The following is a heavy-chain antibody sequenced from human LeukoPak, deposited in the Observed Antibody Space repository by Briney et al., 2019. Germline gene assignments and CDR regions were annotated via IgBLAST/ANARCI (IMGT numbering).Heavy chain of an antibody. CDR2: INHSGST. Sequence: PGGSLRLSCAASGFTFGSHTMHWVRQPPGKGLEWIGEINHSGSTNYNPSLKSRVTMSVDTSKNQFSLKLSSVTAADTAVYYCARFLESGMVRGVIPPDYWGQGTLVTVSS. CDR1: GFTFGSHT. D-gene: IGHD3-10*01. CDR3: ARFLESGMVRGVIPPDY. V-gene: IGHV4-34*01. J-gene: IGHJ4*02.